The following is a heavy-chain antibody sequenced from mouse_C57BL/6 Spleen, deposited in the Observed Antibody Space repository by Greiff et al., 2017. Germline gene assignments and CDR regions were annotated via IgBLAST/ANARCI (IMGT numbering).Heavy chain of an antibody. J-gene: IGHJ4*01. CDR1: GYTFTSYW. CDR3: ARGRYYGSSYAMDY. V-gene: IGHV1-52*01. CDR2: IDPSDSET. D-gene: IGHD1-1*01. Sequence: QVQLQQPGAELVRPGSSVKLSCKASGYTFTSYWMHWVKQRPIQGLEWIGNIDPSDSETHYNQKFKDKATLTVDKSSSTAYMQLSSLTSEDSAVYYCARGRYYGSSYAMDYWGQGTSVTVSS.